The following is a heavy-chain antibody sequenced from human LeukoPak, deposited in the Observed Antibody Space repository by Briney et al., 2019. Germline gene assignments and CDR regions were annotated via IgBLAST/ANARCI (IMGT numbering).Heavy chain of an antibody. CDR3: ARDDSSSWYNYFDY. V-gene: IGHV3-30-3*01. CDR1: GFTFSSYA. D-gene: IGHD6-13*01. Sequence: QPGGSLRLSCAASGFTFSSYAMHWVRQAPGKGLEWVAVISYDGSNKYYADSVKGRFTISRDNSKNTLYLQMNSLRAEDTAVYYCARDDSSSWYNYFDYWGQGTLVTASS. CDR2: ISYDGSNK. J-gene: IGHJ4*02.